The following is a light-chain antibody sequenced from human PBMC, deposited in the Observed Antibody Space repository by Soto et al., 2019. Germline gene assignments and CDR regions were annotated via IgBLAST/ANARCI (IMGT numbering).Light chain of an antibody. Sequence: QSVLTQPASVSGSPGQSITISSTGTSSDVGGYNYVSWYQQHPGKAPKLMIYEVSNRPSGVSDRFSGSKSGNTASLTISGLQAEDEGDYYCGSYTSSLYVFGTGTKVTVL. V-gene: IGLV2-14*01. J-gene: IGLJ1*01. CDR1: SSDVGGYNY. CDR3: GSYTSSLYV. CDR2: EVS.